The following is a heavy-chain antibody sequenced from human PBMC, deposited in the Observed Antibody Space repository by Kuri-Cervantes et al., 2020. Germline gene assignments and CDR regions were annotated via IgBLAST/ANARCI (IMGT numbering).Heavy chain of an antibody. V-gene: IGHV3-7*01. CDR2: IKQDGSEK. Sequence: GESLKISCAASGFTFSSYWMSWVRQAPGKGLEWVANIKQDGSEKYYVESVKGRFTISRDNAKNSLYLQMNSLRDEDTAVYYCARPQRYHVGATSQIYFDYWGQGTLVTVSS. CDR1: GFTFSSYW. D-gene: IGHD1-26*01. CDR3: ARPQRYHVGATSQIYFDY. J-gene: IGHJ4*02.